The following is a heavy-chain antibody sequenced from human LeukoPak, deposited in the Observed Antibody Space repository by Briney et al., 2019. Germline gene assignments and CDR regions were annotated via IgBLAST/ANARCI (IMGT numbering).Heavy chain of an antibody. CDR1: GFTFSSYA. Sequence: SGGSLRLSCAASGFTFSSYAMTWVRQAPGKGLEWVSDISAGGGDTYYADSVKGRFTISRDNSKNTLYLQMNSLRAEDTAVYYCAKDSRSYIVMVTEPRKNLIDYWGQGTLVTVSS. CDR2: ISAGGGDT. CDR3: AKDSRSYIVMVTEPRKNLIDY. D-gene: IGHD5-18*01. J-gene: IGHJ4*02. V-gene: IGHV3-23*01.